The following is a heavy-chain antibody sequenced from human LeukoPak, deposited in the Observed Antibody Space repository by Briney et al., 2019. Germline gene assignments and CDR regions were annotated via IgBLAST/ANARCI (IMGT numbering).Heavy chain of an antibody. Sequence: GGSLRLSCAASGFTFNTYSMNWVRQAPGKGLEWVSSISRSSSYIYYADSVKGRFTISRDNAKNSLYLQMNSLRAEDTAVYYCARARDDGYTNYGYYYGMDVWGQGTTVTVSS. V-gene: IGHV3-21*01. CDR2: ISRSSSYI. D-gene: IGHD5-24*01. J-gene: IGHJ6*02. CDR1: GFTFNTYS. CDR3: ARARDDGYTNYGYYYGMDV.